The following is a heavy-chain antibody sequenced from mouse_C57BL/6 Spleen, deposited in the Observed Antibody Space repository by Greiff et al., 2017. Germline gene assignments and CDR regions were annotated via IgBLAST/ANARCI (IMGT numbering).Heavy chain of an antibody. D-gene: IGHD1-1*01. Sequence: EVQLQQSGPELVKPGDSVKISCKASGYSFTGYFMNWVMQSHGKSLEWIGRINPYNGDTFYNQKFKGKATLTVDKSSSTAHMELRSLTSEDSAVYYCARDYYGSSYPYYAMDYWGQGTSVTVSS. CDR3: ARDYYGSSYPYYAMDY. V-gene: IGHV1-20*01. J-gene: IGHJ4*01. CDR2: INPYNGDT. CDR1: GYSFTGYF.